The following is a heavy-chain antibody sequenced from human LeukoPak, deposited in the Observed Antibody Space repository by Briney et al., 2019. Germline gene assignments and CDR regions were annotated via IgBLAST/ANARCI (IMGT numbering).Heavy chain of an antibody. CDR2: IYYSGST. D-gene: IGHD6-19*01. Sequence: SETLSLTCTVSGGSISSSSYYWGWIRQPPGKGLEWIGSIYYSGSTYYNPSLKSRVTISVDTSKNQFSLKLSSVTAADTAVYYCASVVLKHWLVLGYFQHWGQGTLVTVSS. V-gene: IGHV4-39*07. J-gene: IGHJ1*01. CDR1: GGSISSSSYY. CDR3: ASVVLKHWLVLGYFQH.